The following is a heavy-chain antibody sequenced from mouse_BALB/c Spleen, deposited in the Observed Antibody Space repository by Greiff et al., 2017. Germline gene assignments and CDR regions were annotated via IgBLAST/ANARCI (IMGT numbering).Heavy chain of an antibody. J-gene: IGHJ3*01. Sequence: DVMLVESGGGLVQPGGSMKLSCVASGFTFSNYWMNWVRQSPEKGLEWVAEIRLKSNNYATHYAESVKGRFTISRDDSKGSVYLQMNNLRAEDTGIYYCARIYDCYPAYWGQGTLVTVSA. D-gene: IGHD2-3*01. V-gene: IGHV6-6*02. CDR3: ARIYDCYPAY. CDR2: IRLKSNNYAT. CDR1: GFTFSNYW.